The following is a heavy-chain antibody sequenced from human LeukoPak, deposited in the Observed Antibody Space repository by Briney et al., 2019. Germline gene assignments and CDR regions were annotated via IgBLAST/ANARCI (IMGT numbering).Heavy chain of an antibody. Sequence: KASETLSLTCTVSGGSISSYYWSWIRQPPGKGLEWIGYIYYSGSTNYNPSLKSRVTISVDTSKNQFSLRLTSVTAADTAVYYCARHAYSGYYSFDYWGQGTLVTVSS. CDR3: ARHAYSGYYSFDY. D-gene: IGHD5-12*01. CDR2: IYYSGST. CDR1: GGSISSYY. J-gene: IGHJ4*02. V-gene: IGHV4-59*08.